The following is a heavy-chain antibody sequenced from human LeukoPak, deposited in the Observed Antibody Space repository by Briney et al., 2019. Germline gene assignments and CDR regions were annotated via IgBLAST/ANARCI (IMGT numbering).Heavy chain of an antibody. Sequence: ASVKVSCKASGYSFTDYYMHWVRQAPGQGLEWMGWINPNSGGTNYAQKFQGRVTMTRDTSISTAYMELNRLRSDDTAVYYCAREINDYGEAYYFDYWGQGTLVTVSS. V-gene: IGHV1-2*02. J-gene: IGHJ4*02. CDR2: INPNSGGT. CDR3: AREINDYGEAYYFDY. D-gene: IGHD4-17*01. CDR1: GYSFTDYY.